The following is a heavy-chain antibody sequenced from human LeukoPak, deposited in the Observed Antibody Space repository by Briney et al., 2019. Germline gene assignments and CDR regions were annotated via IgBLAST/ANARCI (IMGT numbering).Heavy chain of an antibody. V-gene: IGHV4-4*07. J-gene: IGHJ5*02. CDR3: ARHRFGWFDP. D-gene: IGHD3-10*01. Sequence: PSETLSLTCTVSGGSISSYFWGWIRQPAGKGLEWIGHIYTSETTNDNPSLKSRVTMSVDTSKNQFSLRLSSVTAADTAVYYCARHRFGWFDPWGQGTLVTVSS. CDR1: GGSISSYF. CDR2: IYTSETT.